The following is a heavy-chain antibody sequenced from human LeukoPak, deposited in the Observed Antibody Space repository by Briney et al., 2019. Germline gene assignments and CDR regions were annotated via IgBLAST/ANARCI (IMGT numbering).Heavy chain of an antibody. D-gene: IGHD3-22*01. V-gene: IGHV3-7*01. CDR2: IKHDGSVQ. Sequence: SGGSLRLSCAASGFTFSSYAMSWVRQAPGKGLEWVANIKHDGSVQYCVDSVKGRFTISRDNAKNSLYLQMNSLRAEDTAVYYCARDPEDYYDSSAYYDGFDMWGQGTMVTVSS. J-gene: IGHJ3*02. CDR3: ARDPEDYYDSSAYYDGFDM. CDR1: GFTFSSYA.